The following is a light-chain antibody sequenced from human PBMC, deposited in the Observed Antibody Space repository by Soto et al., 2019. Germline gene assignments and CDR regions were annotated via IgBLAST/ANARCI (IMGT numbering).Light chain of an antibody. V-gene: IGKV1-39*01. CDR1: QSLASY. CDR3: QQSYSKPLFT. CDR2: AAS. J-gene: IGKJ3*01. Sequence: DIQMTQSPSSLSASVGDRVTITCRASQSLASYLTWDQQKPGRAPNLLVYAASSLQSGVPSRFSGSGSVTDFTLTISSLHPEDFATYYCQQSYSKPLFTFGPGTKGDIK.